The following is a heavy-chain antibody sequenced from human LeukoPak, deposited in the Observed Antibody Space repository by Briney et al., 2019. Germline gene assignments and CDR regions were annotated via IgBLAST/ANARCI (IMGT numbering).Heavy chain of an antibody. V-gene: IGHV3-30*04. CDR2: ISYDGSNK. D-gene: IGHD4-17*01. Sequence: PGRSLRLSCAASGFTFSSYAMHWVRQAPGKGLEWVAVISYDGSNKYYADSVKGRFTISRDNSKNTLYLQMNSLRAEDTAVYYCARDSSRYGDYEDYWGQGTLVTVSS. CDR3: ARDSSRYGDYEDY. J-gene: IGHJ4*02. CDR1: GFTFSSYA.